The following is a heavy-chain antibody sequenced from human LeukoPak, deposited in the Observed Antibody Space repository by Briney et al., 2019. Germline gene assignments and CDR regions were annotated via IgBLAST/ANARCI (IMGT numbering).Heavy chain of an antibody. D-gene: IGHD5-18*01. Sequence: PGGSLTLSCAASGFTFSTYEMKWVRQAPGKGGEWVSYISSSGRTTYYADSVKGRFTISRDNAKNSLYPQMNSLRAEDTAVYYCARGGYGSSWGQGTLVTVSS. CDR1: GFTFSTYE. J-gene: IGHJ4*02. V-gene: IGHV3-48*03. CDR3: ARGGYGSS. CDR2: ISSSGRTT.